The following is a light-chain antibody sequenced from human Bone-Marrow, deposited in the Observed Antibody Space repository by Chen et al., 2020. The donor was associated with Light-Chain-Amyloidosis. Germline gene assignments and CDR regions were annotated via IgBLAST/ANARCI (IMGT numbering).Light chain of an antibody. CDR2: LAS. J-gene: IGKJ5*01. V-gene: IGKV1-12*01. Sequence: DIQMTQSPSSVSASIGDSVSITCRASQDITNLLGWYQQKPGKAPKLLIYLASNLHTGVPSRFSANGFGTFFTLTINNVQPEDFGSYYCQQADKFPITFGQGTRL. CDR1: QDITNL. CDR3: QQADKFPIT.